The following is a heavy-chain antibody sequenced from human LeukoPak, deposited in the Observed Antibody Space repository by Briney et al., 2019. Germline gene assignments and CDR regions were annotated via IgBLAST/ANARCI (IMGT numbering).Heavy chain of an antibody. J-gene: IGHJ4*01. CDR3: SRAHGSGGSWCSDY. CDR2: ISAYSGNT. D-gene: IGHD2-15*01. CDR1: LYTFTRSG. V-gene: IGHV1-18*01. Sequence: ASVTVSFKASLYTFTRSGISWVRQAPGQGLEWMGRISAYSGNTNYAQKLQGRVTIAPDTSTSTAYMELRTLRSDDPSVYYCSRAHGSGGSWCSDYWGQGTLVTVSS.